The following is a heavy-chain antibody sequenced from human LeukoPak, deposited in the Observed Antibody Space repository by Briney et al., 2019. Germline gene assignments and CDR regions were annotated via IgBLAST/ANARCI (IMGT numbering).Heavy chain of an antibody. CDR2: IWYGGSNK. CDR1: GFTFSSYG. D-gene: IGHD5-24*01. Sequence: QPGRSLRLSCAASGFTFSSYGMLWVRQAPGKGLEWVAVIWYGGSNKYYADSVKGRFTISRDNSKNTLYLQMNSLRAEDTAVYYCAKNSMAGDYFDYWGQGTLVTVSS. J-gene: IGHJ4*02. V-gene: IGHV3-33*08. CDR3: AKNSMAGDYFDY.